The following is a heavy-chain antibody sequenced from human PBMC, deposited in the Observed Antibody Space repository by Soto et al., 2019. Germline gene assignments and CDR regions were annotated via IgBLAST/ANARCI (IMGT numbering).Heavy chain of an antibody. Sequence: XSVKVFCKAPAYTLNTYYMHWVRQAPGQGPEWMGIINPRGGSTTYAQNFQDRVTMTRDTSSSTVYMELSSLRYEDTAVYYCARGGGFSPYYYNLDVWGQGTTVTVSS. D-gene: IGHD2-15*01. CDR2: INPRGGST. CDR1: AYTLNTYY. V-gene: IGHV1-46*02. J-gene: IGHJ6*02. CDR3: ARGGGFSPYYYNLDV.